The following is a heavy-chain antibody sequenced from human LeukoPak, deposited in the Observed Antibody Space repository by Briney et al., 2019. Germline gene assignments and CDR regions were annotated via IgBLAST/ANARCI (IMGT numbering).Heavy chain of an antibody. CDR2: INAGNGNT. J-gene: IGHJ4*02. CDR1: GYTFTNYA. D-gene: IGHD6-19*01. V-gene: IGHV1-3*01. CDR3: ARENSGWYYFDY. Sequence: ASVKVSCKASGYTFTNYAVHWVRQAPGQRLEWMGWINAGNGNTKYSQKFQGRVTITRDTSASTAYMELSSLRSEDTAVYYCARENSGWYYFDYWGQGTLVTVSS.